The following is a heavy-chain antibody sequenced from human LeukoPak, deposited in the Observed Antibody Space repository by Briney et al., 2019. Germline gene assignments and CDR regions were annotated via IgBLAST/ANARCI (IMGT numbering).Heavy chain of an antibody. J-gene: IGHJ6*03. V-gene: IGHV3-23*01. CDR3: AKVLTPQYYYYYYMDV. CDR2: ISGSGGST. CDR1: GFTFSSYA. Sequence: GGSLRLSCAASGFTFSSYAMSWVRQAPGKGLEGVSAISGSGGSTYYADSVKGRFTISRDNSKNTLYLQMNSLRAEDTAVYYCAKVLTPQYYYYYYMDVWGKGTTVTVSS.